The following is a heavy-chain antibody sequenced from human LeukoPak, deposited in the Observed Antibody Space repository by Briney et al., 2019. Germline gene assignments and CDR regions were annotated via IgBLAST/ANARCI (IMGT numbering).Heavy chain of an antibody. D-gene: IGHD6-19*01. CDR3: ARAGEQWLAEKVFDY. CDR1: GFTFSSYS. Sequence: GGSLRLSCAASGFTFSSYSMNWVRQAPGKGLEWVSYISSSSSTIYYADSVKGRFTISRDNAKNLLYLQMNSLRDEDTAVYYCARAGEQWLAEKVFDYWGQGTLVTVSS. J-gene: IGHJ4*02. CDR2: ISSSSSTI. V-gene: IGHV3-48*02.